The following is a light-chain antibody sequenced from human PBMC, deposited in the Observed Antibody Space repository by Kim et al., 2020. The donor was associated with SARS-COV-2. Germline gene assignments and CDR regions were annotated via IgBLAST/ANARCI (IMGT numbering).Light chain of an antibody. CDR2: KIS. J-gene: IGKJ2*01. CDR3: MQTTHWPYT. Sequence: QPASISCRSNQRLVHSDGRTYLNWFHQMPGQSPRRLIYKISTRDSGVPDRFSGSGSGTDFTLEISRVEAEDVGIYYCMQTTHWPYTFGQGTKLEI. V-gene: IGKV2-30*02. CDR1: QRLVHSDGRTY.